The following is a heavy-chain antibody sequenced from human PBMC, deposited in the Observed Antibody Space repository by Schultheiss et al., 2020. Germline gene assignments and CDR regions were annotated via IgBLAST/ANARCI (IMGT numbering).Heavy chain of an antibody. V-gene: IGHV4-30-2*01. CDR2: IYHSGST. D-gene: IGHD7-27*01. J-gene: IGHJ4*02. Sequence: SETLSLTCAVSGGSISSGGYSWSWIRQPPGKGLEWIGYIYHSGSTYYNPSLKSRVTISVDTSKNQFSLKLSSVTAADTAVYYCARTGEVGGPSFDYWGQGTLVTVSS. CDR3: ARTGEVGGPSFDY. CDR1: GGSISSGGYS.